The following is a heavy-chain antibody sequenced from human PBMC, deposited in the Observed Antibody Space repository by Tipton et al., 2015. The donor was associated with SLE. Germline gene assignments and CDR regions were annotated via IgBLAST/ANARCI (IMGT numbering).Heavy chain of an antibody. CDR2: IYHSGST. CDR1: AGTITSRSYY. CDR3: ARLKGRLELPGYHYYMDV. Sequence: TLSLTCTVSAGTITSRSYYWAWIRPPPGKGLEWIGTIYHSGSTYYNPSLQSRVTISVDTSKNQFSLKLRSVTAADTAVYYCARLKGRLELPGYHYYMDVWGKGTTVTVSS. V-gene: IGHV4-39*01. D-gene: IGHD1-7*01. J-gene: IGHJ6*03.